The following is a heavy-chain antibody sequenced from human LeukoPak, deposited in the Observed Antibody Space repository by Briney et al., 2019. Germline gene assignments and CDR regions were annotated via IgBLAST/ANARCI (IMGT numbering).Heavy chain of an antibody. CDR3: ARLNYFDSSGSYFRDY. J-gene: IGHJ4*02. D-gene: IGHD3-22*01. V-gene: IGHV4-59*11. CDR1: GGSISGHY. CDR2: IYYSGTT. Sequence: PSETLSLTCTVSGGSISGHYWSWIRQPPGRGLEWIGYIYYSGTTNYNPSLKSRVTISLDTSKNQFSMKLSSVTAADTAVYYCARLNYFDSSGSYFRDYWGQGTLVTVSS.